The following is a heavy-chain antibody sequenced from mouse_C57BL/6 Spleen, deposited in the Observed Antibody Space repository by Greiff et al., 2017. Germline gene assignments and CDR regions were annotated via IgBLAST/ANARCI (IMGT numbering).Heavy chain of an antibody. J-gene: IGHJ4*01. V-gene: IGHV1-55*01. CDR2: IYPGSGST. CDR1: GYTFTSYW. Sequence: VQLQQSGAELVKPGASVKMSCKASGYTFTSYWITWVKQRPGQGLEWIGDIYPGSGSTNYNEKFKSKATLTVDTSSSTAYMQLSSLTSEDSAVYYCARSGYYDAMDYWGQGTSVTVSS. D-gene: IGHD2-2*01. CDR3: ARSGYYDAMDY.